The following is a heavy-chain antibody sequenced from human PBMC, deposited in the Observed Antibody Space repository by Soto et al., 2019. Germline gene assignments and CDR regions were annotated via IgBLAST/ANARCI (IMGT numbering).Heavy chain of an antibody. V-gene: IGHV3-30*18. CDR2: ISYDGSNK. D-gene: IGHD2-8*02. CDR1: GFTLSSYV. Sequence: QVQLVESGGGVVQPGRSLRLSCAASGFTLSSYVLHWVRQAPGKGLDWVAVISYDGSNKYYADSVKGRFTISRDNSKNTLSLQMSSLRGEDTAVYYCAKGVARITVGVMSAMDVWGQGTTVTVSS. J-gene: IGHJ6*02. CDR3: AKGVARITVGVMSAMDV.